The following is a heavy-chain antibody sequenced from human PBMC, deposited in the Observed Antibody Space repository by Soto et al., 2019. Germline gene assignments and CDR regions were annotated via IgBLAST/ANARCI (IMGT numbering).Heavy chain of an antibody. Sequence: ASVKVSCKASGGTFSIYTISWVRQAPGQGLEWMGWISAYNGNTNYAQKLQGRVTMTTDTSTSTAYMELRSLRSDDTAVYYCARDNGFGESDVWGQGTTVTVSS. D-gene: IGHD3-10*01. CDR3: ARDNGFGESDV. CDR2: ISAYNGNT. V-gene: IGHV1-18*01. CDR1: GGTFSIYT. J-gene: IGHJ6*02.